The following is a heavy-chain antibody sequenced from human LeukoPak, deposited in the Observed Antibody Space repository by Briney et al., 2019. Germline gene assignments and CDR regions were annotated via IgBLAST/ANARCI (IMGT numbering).Heavy chain of an antibody. V-gene: IGHV4-34*01. D-gene: IGHD3-10*01. CDR1: GGSFSGYY. CDR3: ARTYYYGSGRSLYNWFDP. J-gene: IGHJ5*02. CDR2: IDHSGST. Sequence: SETLSLTCAVYGGSFSGYYWSWTGQPQGKGLEWIGEIDHSGSTNYNPSLKSRVTISVETSKNQFSLKLSSVTAADTAVYYCARTYYYGSGRSLYNWFDPWGQGTLVTVSS.